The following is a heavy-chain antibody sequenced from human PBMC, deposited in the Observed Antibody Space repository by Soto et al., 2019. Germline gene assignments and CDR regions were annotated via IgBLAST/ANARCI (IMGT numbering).Heavy chain of an antibody. D-gene: IGHD2-2*01. J-gene: IGHJ5*02. Sequence: ASVKVSCKASGYTFSNYGITWVRQAPGQPLEWLGWISLYSDGTNYAQKFQGRVSMTTDTSTTTAYMELRSLRSDDTAVYYCARVVPGAEAWFGPWGQGTLVTVS. CDR3: ARVVPGAEAWFGP. CDR2: ISLYSDGT. CDR1: GYTFSNYG. V-gene: IGHV1-18*01.